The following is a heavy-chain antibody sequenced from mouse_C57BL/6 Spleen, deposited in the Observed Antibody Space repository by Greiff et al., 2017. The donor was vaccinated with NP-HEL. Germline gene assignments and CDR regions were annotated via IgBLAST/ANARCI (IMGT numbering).Heavy chain of an antibody. Sequence: VQLQESGAELVKPGASVKISCKASGYAFSSYWMNWVKQRPGKGLEWIGQIYPGDGDTNYNGKFKGKATLTADKSSSTAYMQLSSLTSEDSAVYFCARVGSNYYFDVWGTGTTVTVSS. V-gene: IGHV1-80*01. CDR3: ARVGSNYYFDV. J-gene: IGHJ1*03. D-gene: IGHD2-5*01. CDR1: GYAFSSYW. CDR2: IYPGDGDT.